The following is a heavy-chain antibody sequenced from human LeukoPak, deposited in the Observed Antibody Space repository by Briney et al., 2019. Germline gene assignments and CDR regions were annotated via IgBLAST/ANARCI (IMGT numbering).Heavy chain of an antibody. CDR3: ARTPLWNYYYGMDV. Sequence: GGSLRLSCAASGFTFSSYAMRWVRQAPGKGLEWVSAISYDGGNKYYADSVKGRFTISRDNSKNTLYLQMNSLRAEDTAVYYCARTPLWNYYYGMDVWGQGTTVTVSS. CDR1: GFTFSSYA. CDR2: ISYDGGNK. V-gene: IGHV3-30-3*01. J-gene: IGHJ6*02. D-gene: IGHD3-10*01.